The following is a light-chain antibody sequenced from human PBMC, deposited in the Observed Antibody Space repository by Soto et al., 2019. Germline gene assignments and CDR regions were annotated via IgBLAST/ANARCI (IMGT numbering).Light chain of an antibody. V-gene: IGLV2-14*01. CDR2: DVS. CDR3: SSYRSSSTLYV. J-gene: IGLJ1*01. Sequence: QSALTQPASVSGSPGQSITISCTGTSSDVGDGGSYNYVSWYQQHPGKAPKVIIYDVSNRPSAVSNRFSGSKSGNTASLTISGLQAEDEADYYCSSYRSSSTLYVFGSGTKVTVL. CDR1: SSDVGDGGSYNY.